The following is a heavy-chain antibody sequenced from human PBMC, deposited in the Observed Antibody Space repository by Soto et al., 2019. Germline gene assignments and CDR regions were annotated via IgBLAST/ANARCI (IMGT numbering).Heavy chain of an antibody. CDR1: GVTFSSYS. CDR3: ARDLYSSSARYFDY. V-gene: IGHV3-21*01. CDR2: ISSSSSYI. J-gene: IGHJ4*02. Sequence: GGSLRLSCGASGVTFSSYSMNWVRQAPGKGLEWVSSISSSSSYIYYADSVKGRFTISRDNAKNSLYLQMNSLRAEDTAVYYCARDLYSSSARYFDYSGQGTQVTVSS. D-gene: IGHD6-6*01.